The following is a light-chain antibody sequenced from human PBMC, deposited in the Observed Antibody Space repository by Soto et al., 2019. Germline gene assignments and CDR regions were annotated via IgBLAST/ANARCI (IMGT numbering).Light chain of an antibody. CDR1: QMINGGY. CDR3: QEYGSSPPHV. J-gene: IGKJ5*01. Sequence: ETVLTQSPGTLSLSPGERATLSCRASQMINGGYVAWYQQKPGQAPRLLVFGAYNRATGIPDRFSGSVSGADFTLSIDRLEPDEFAVYYFQEYGSSPPHVVGQGTRGEIK. CDR2: GAY. V-gene: IGKV3-20*01.